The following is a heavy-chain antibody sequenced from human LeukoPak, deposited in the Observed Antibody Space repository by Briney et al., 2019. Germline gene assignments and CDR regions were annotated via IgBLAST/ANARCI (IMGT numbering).Heavy chain of an antibody. V-gene: IGHV1-8*01. CDR2: MNPNSGNT. CDR1: GYTFTSYD. D-gene: IGHD2-15*01. Sequence: ASVKVSCKASGYTFTSYDINWVRQATGQGLEWMGWMNPNSGNTGYAQKFQGRVTMARNTSISTAYMELSSLRSEDTAVYYCARVRDAAATGWFDPWGQGTLSPSPQ. CDR3: ARVRDAAATGWFDP. J-gene: IGHJ5*02.